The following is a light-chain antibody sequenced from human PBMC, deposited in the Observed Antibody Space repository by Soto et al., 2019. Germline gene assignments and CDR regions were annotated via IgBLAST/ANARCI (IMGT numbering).Light chain of an antibody. J-gene: IGKJ5*01. CDR2: AAS. V-gene: IGKV1-39*01. Sequence: EIQITQYPSSLSASVGDRFTITCLASQSISSYLNWYQQKPGKAPKLLIYAASSLQSGVPSRFSGSGSATAFTLTISSLQPEDFATYYCQQNYSTPRSTFGQGTRLEIK. CDR3: QQNYSTPRST. CDR1: QSISSY.